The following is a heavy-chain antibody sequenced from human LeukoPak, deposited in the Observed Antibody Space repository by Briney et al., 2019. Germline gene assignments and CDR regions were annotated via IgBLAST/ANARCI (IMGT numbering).Heavy chain of an antibody. CDR3: ARDVLEPNWFDP. Sequence: SGTLSLTCAVSGGSMNNSNWWNWVRQPPGKGLEWIGEIYESGSTNYNPSLKSRVTIFVDKSKNQFSLKLTSVTAADTAVYYCARDVLEPNWFDPWGQGTLVTVSS. V-gene: IGHV4-4*02. CDR2: IYESGST. CDR1: GGSMNNSNW. J-gene: IGHJ5*02. D-gene: IGHD1-1*01.